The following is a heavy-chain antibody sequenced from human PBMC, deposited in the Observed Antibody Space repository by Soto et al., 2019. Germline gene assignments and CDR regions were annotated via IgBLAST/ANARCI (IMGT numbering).Heavy chain of an antibody. CDR2: MKPNSGNT. Sequence: ASVKVSCKASGYTFTSYDINWVRQATGQGLEWMGWMKPNSGNTGYAQKFQGRVTMTRNNSRSTAYMELSSLRSEDTAVYYCARGPSLVRRVRYYYYMDVWGKGTTVTVSS. CDR3: ARGPSLVRRVRYYYYMDV. J-gene: IGHJ6*03. V-gene: IGHV1-8*01. CDR1: GYTFTSYD. D-gene: IGHD2-8*02.